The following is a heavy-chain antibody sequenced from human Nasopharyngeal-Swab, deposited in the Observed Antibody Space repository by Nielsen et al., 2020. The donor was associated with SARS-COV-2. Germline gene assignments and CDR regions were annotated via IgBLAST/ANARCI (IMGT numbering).Heavy chain of an antibody. CDR1: GFTFSSYA. J-gene: IGHJ4*02. CDR2: ISGSGGST. Sequence: GESLKISCEASGFTFSSYAMSWVRQAPGKGLEWVSAISGSGGSTYYADSVKGRFTISRDNSKNTLYLQMNSLRAEDTAVYYCAKDDTLFDYWGQGTLVSVSS. CDR3: AKDDTLFDY. V-gene: IGHV3-23*01.